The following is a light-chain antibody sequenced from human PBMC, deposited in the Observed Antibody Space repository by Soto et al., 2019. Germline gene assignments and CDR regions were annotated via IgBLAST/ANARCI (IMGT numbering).Light chain of an antibody. Sequence: QSALTQPPSVSAAPGQKVTISCSGSSSNIGNNYVSWYQQLPGTAPKLLIYDNNKRPSGFPDRFSGSKSGTSATLGITGLQTGDEADYYCGTWDSSLSAAYVFGTGTKVTVL. J-gene: IGLJ1*01. CDR1: SSNIGNNY. CDR2: DNN. CDR3: GTWDSSLSAAYV. V-gene: IGLV1-51*01.